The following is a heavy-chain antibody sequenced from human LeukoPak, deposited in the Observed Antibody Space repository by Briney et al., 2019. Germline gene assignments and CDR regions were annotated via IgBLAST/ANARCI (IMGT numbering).Heavy chain of an antibody. Sequence: GRALRLPCGASGFTFSSYGMHWGRQAPGKGLGWVAVISFDGSHEYYADSVKGRFTISRDTSKNTLYLQMNSLRAEDTAVYYCAKQEIGTTWSVGYWGQGTLVTVSS. J-gene: IGHJ4*02. CDR1: GFTFSSYG. CDR2: ISFDGSHE. CDR3: AKQEIGTTWSVGY. V-gene: IGHV3-30*18. D-gene: IGHD1-14*01.